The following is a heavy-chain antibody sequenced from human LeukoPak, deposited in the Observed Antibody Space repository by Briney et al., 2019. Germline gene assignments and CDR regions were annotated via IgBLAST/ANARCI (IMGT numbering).Heavy chain of an antibody. J-gene: IGHJ5*02. D-gene: IGHD2-2*01. CDR1: RFTFSSYS. CDR3: ARDHVIGSCYHRTSRNWFDH. CDR2: ISSSSSTI. V-gene: IGHV3-48*02. Sequence: GGSLRLSCAASRFTFSSYSMNWVRQAPGKGLEWVSYISSSSSTIYYADSVKGRFTISRENAKKSLYLQKNILIDEDTAVYYCARDHVIGSCYHRTSRNWFDHWGQGTLVTVSS.